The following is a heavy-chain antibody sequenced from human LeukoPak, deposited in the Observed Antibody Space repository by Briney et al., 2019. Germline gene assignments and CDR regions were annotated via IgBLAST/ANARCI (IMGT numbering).Heavy chain of an antibody. CDR2: INPSGGST. CDR1: GYTFTSYY. Sequence: ASVKLSCKASGYTFTSYYMHWVRQAPGQGLEWMGIINPSGGSTSYAQKFQGRVTMTRDTSTSTVYMELSSLRSEDTAVYYCARDSGIAAPIDYWGQGTLVTVSS. D-gene: IGHD6-13*01. J-gene: IGHJ4*02. V-gene: IGHV1-46*01. CDR3: ARDSGIAAPIDY.